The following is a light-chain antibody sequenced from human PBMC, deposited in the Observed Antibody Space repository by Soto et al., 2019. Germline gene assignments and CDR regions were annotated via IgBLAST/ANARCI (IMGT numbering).Light chain of an antibody. V-gene: IGKV2-28*01. CDR2: LGS. J-gene: IGKJ5*01. CDR1: QSLLHSNGYNY. Sequence: DIVMTQSPLSLPVTPGEPASISCRSSQSLLHSNGYNYLDWYLQKPGQSPQLLIYLGSNRASGVPDRFSGSGSGTDFTLKISRVEAEDVGTYYCQNYNSAPITFGQGTRLEI. CDR3: QNYNSAPIT.